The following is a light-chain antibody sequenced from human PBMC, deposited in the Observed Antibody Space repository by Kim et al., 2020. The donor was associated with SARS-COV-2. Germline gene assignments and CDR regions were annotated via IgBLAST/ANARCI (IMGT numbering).Light chain of an antibody. CDR1: RKISGSC. CDR2: TAS. V-gene: IGKV3-20*01. CDR3: QQYASAPLT. Sequence: ATTTCSAARKISGSCLAWFQQKPGQPPRLLIHTASSRATGIADRFRGSGSGTDFTLTITRLEPDDFALYYCQQYASAPLTFGGGTKVDIK. J-gene: IGKJ4*01.